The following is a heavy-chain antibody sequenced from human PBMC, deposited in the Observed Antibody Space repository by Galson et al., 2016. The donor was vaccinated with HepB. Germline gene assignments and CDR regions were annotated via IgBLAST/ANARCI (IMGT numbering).Heavy chain of an antibody. CDR3: ARKEINYGQCGGKCNWFDP. V-gene: IGHV1-69*13. Sequence: SVKVSCKASGDNFKNYVISWVRQAPGQGLEWMGDIIPLFGTTDYAQKFQDNVTISADESTSTVYMELSSMRSEDTALYFCARKEINYGQCGGKCNWFDPWGQGTLVTVSS. D-gene: IGHD4-11*01. J-gene: IGHJ5*02. CDR1: GDNFKNYV. CDR2: IIPLFGTT.